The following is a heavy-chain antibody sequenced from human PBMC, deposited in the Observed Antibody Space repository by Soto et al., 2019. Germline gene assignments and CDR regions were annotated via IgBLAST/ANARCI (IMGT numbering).Heavy chain of an antibody. J-gene: IGHJ6*02. Sequence: QLQLQESGPGLVKPSETLSLTCTVSGGSISSSSYYWGWIRQPPGKGREWIGSIYYSGSTYYNPSLKSRVTISVDPSKNQFSLKLSSVTAADTAVYYCARVGSSNYGMDVWGQGTTVTVSS. V-gene: IGHV4-39*01. D-gene: IGHD6-13*01. CDR3: ARVGSSNYGMDV. CDR1: GGSISSSSYY. CDR2: IYYSGST.